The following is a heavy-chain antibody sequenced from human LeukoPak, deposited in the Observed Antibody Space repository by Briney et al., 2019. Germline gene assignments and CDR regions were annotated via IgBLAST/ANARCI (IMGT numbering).Heavy chain of an antibody. CDR2: IIPIFGTP. CDR1: GGTFSSYA. D-gene: IGHD6-19*01. J-gene: IGHJ3*02. Sequence: ASVKVSCKASGGTFSSYAINWVRQAPGRGLEWMGGIIPIFGTPNYAQKSQDRVTITADESTSTAYMELSSLRSEDTAVYYCARCRQWLIKDLACDAFDIWGQGTMVTVSS. CDR3: ARCRQWLIKDLACDAFDI. V-gene: IGHV1-69*01.